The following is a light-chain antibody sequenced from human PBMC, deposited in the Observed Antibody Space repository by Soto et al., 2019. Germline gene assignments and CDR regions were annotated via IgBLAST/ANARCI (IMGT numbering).Light chain of an antibody. CDR2: DAS. Sequence: EVVLTQSPGTLSLSPGERATLSCRASLSVSSHLAWYQQKPGQTPRLLIYDASNMATGIPARFSGSGSGTDFTLTISSLEPEDFAVYYCQQRSTFGQGTKLEIK. V-gene: IGKV3-11*01. CDR3: QQRST. CDR1: LSVSSH. J-gene: IGKJ2*01.